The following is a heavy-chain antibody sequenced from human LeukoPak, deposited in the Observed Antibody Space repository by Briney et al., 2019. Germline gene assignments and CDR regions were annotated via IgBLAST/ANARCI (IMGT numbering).Heavy chain of an antibody. CDR1: GGSFSGYY. CDR2: INHSGST. J-gene: IGHJ5*02. D-gene: IGHD2-15*01. CDR3: ARDGLPCSGGSCYSWQFDP. Sequence: SETLSLTCAVYGGSFSGYYWSWIRQPPGKGLEWIGEINHSGSTNYNPSLKSRVTISVDTSKNQFSLKLSSVTAADTAVYYCARDGLPCSGGSCYSWQFDPWGQGTLVTVSS. V-gene: IGHV4-34*01.